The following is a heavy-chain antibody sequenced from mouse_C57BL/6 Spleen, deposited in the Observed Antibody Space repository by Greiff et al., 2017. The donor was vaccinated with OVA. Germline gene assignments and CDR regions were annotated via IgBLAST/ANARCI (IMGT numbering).Heavy chain of an antibody. CDR2: IDPETGGT. J-gene: IGHJ2*01. CDR3: TRNNYSKYFDY. CDR1: GYTFTDYE. D-gene: IGHD2-5*01. Sequence: VQLQQSGAELVRPGASVTLSCKASGYTFTDYEMHWVKQTPVHGLEWIGAIDPETGGTAYNQKFKGKALLTADKSSSTAYMELRSLTSEDSAVYYCTRNNYSKYFDYWGQGTTLTVSS. V-gene: IGHV1-15*01.